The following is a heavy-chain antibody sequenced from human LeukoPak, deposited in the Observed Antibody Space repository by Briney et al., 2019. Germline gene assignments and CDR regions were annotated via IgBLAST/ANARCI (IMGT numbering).Heavy chain of an antibody. CDR2: ISSGDRT. J-gene: IGHJ4*02. CDR3: AKDATASPYFHWFDN. Sequence: GGSLRLSCAASGFTFSSYWMHWVRQAPGKGLVWVAGISSGDRTFHAESVKGRFTISRDKSKDTLYLQMNSLRAEDTAVYYCAKDATASPYFHWFDNWGQGTQVIVSS. V-gene: IGHV3-23*01. CDR1: GFTFSSYW. D-gene: IGHD3-9*01.